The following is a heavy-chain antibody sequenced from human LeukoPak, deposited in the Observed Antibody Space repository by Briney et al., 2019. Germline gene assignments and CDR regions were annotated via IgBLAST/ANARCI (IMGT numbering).Heavy chain of an antibody. Sequence: KGGESLKISCQGSGYSFTNYWIAWVRQMPGKGLEWMGIIYPGDSDTRYSPSFQGQVTISADKSISTAYLQWSSLKASDTAMYYCARTRSGALSAPADYWGQGTLVTVSS. D-gene: IGHD6-25*01. J-gene: IGHJ4*02. CDR1: GYSFTNYW. V-gene: IGHV5-51*01. CDR2: IYPGDSDT. CDR3: ARTRSGALSAPADY.